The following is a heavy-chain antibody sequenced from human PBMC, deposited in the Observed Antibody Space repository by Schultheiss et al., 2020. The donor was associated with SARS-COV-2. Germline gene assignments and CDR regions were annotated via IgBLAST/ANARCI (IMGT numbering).Heavy chain of an antibody. J-gene: IGHJ6*02. CDR1: GFSFSRSG. D-gene: IGHD6-19*01. V-gene: IGHV3-23*01. Sequence: GGSLRLSCAASGFSFSRSGMSWVRQAPGKGLDWVSAISGSGGSTYYADSVKGRFTISRDNSKNTLYLQMNSLRAEDTAVYYCARDPVSYSSGWFYYYYYGMDVWGQGTTVTVSS. CDR3: ARDPVSYSSGWFYYYYYGMDV. CDR2: ISGSGGST.